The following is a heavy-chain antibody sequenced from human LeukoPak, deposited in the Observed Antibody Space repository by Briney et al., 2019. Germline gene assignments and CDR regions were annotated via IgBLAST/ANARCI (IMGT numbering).Heavy chain of an antibody. D-gene: IGHD2-15*01. J-gene: IGHJ5*02. V-gene: IGHV3-33*01. CDR3: ARVRHPGYCSGGSCYAPWFDP. CDR2: IWYDGSNK. Sequence: GRSLRLSCAASGFTFSSYGMHWVRQAPGKGLEWVAVIWYDGSNKYYADSVKGRFTISRDNSKNTLYLQMNSLRAEDTAVYYCARVRHPGYCSGGSCYAPWFDPWGQGTLVTVSS. CDR1: GFTFSSYG.